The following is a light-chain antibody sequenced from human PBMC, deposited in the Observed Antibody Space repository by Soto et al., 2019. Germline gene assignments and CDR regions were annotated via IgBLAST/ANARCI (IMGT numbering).Light chain of an antibody. Sequence: QSALAQPASVSGSPGPTITISCTATSGDVGGSNFVSWYQQQPGKAPKLMIYEVRTRPSGVSNRLSGSKSANTASLTISGLQAEDDADYYGSADAIISSHDVCGCGTKLTVL. CDR2: EVR. CDR3: SADAIISSHDV. J-gene: IGLJ1*01. CDR1: SGDVGGSNF. V-gene: IGLV2-14*01.